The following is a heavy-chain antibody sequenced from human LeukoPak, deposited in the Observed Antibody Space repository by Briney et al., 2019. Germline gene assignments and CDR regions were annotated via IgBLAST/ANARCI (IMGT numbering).Heavy chain of an antibody. V-gene: IGHV1-46*01. CDR2: INPSGGST. CDR1: GYTFTSYY. CDR3: ARDFRYYGSGSSRSVGY. D-gene: IGHD3-10*01. J-gene: IGHJ4*02. Sequence: ASVKVSCKASGYTFTSYYMHWVRQAPGQGLEWMGIINPSGGSTSYAQKFQGRVTMTRDTSTSTVYMELSSLRSEDTAVYYCARDFRYYGSGSSRSVGYWGQGTLVTVSS.